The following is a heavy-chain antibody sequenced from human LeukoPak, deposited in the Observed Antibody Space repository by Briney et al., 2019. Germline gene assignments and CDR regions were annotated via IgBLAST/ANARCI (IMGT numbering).Heavy chain of an antibody. CDR3: ARRAYSTAYWKHFDS. Sequence: SETLSLTCTVSGGSISSSTDYWGWIRQAPGKGLEWIGSIYYHENTYYNSSLKSRVTISVDTSKNQFSLKLNSVTAADTAVYFCARRAYSTAYWKHFDSWGQGTLVTVSS. CDR2: IYYHENT. D-gene: IGHD1-1*01. CDR1: GGSISSSTDY. V-gene: IGHV4-39*01. J-gene: IGHJ4*02.